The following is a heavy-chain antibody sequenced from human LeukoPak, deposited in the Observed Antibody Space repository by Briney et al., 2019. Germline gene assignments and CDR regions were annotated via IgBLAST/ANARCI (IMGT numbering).Heavy chain of an antibody. D-gene: IGHD1-26*01. CDR3: ARVTGSIDY. V-gene: IGHV1-8*01. CDR1: GYTFTSYD. J-gene: IGHJ4*02. Sequence: ASVKVSCKASGYTFTSYDINWVRQATGQGLEWMGWINLNSGNTGYAQNFQGRLTVTRHTSINTAYMELSTLRSEDTAIYYCARVTGSIDYWGQGTLVTVSS. CDR2: INLNSGNT.